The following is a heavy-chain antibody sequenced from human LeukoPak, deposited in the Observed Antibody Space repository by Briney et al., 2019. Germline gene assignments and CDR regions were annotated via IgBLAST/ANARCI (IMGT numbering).Heavy chain of an antibody. V-gene: IGHV1-18*01. CDR3: ARDNSVGNNAWWFDP. D-gene: IGHD1-26*01. CDR1: GGTFISYA. J-gene: IGHJ5*02. CDR2: ISAYNGNT. Sequence: ASVKVSCKASGGTFISYAISWVRQAPGQGLEWMGWISAYNGNTNYAQKFQGRVTMTRDMSTSTDYMELSSLRFEDTAVYYCARDNSVGNNAWWFDPWGQGTLVTVSS.